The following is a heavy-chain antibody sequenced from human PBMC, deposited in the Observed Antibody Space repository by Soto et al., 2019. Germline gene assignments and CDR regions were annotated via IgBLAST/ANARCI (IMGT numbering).Heavy chain of an antibody. V-gene: IGHV1-69*01. J-gene: IGHJ6*02. CDR3: ARRGGSYGFHYYYGMDV. D-gene: IGHD1-26*01. CDR1: GGTFSSYA. Sequence: QVQLVQSGAEVKKPGSSVKVSCKASGGTFSSYAISWVRQAPGQGLEWMGGIIPIFGTANYAQKFQGRVPITADESTSTAYMALSSLRSEATAVYYCARRGGSYGFHYYYGMDVWGQGTTVTVAS. CDR2: IIPIFGTA.